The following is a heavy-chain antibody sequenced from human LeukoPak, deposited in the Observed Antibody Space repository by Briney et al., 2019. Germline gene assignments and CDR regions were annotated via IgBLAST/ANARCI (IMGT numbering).Heavy chain of an antibody. J-gene: IGHJ4*02. Sequence: SQTLSLTCGISGDSVSRNTAAWNWTRQSPSRGLEWLGRTYYTSKWYHDYALSVKSRITINPDTSKNQVSLQLNSVSPEDTAVYYCAREVGNVFGYWGQGTLVTVSS. CDR1: GDSVSRNTAA. V-gene: IGHV6-1*01. D-gene: IGHD3-22*01. CDR3: AREVGNVFGY. CDR2: TYYTSKWYH.